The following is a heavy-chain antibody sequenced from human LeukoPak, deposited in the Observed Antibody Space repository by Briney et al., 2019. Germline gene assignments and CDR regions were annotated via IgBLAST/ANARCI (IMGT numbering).Heavy chain of an antibody. Sequence: SETLSLTCTVSGGSISSYYWSWIRQPPGKGLEWIGYIYYSGSANYNPSLKSRVTISVDTSKNQFSLKLSSVTAADTAVYYCARETLGYYFDYWGQGTLVTVSS. J-gene: IGHJ4*02. CDR3: ARETLGYYFDY. CDR2: IYYSGSA. V-gene: IGHV4-59*01. CDR1: GGSISSYY. D-gene: IGHD6-6*01.